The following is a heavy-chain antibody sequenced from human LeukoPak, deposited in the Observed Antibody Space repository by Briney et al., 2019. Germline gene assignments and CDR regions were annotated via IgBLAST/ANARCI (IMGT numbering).Heavy chain of an antibody. CDR3: ARDSELLWFGAAEYYFDY. CDR2: ISSSSSYI. CDR1: GFIFSSFS. V-gene: IGHV3-21*01. Sequence: GGSLRLSCAASGFIFSSFSMNWVRQAPGKGLEWVSSISSSSSYIYYADSVKGRFTISRDNAKNSLYLQMNSLRAEDTAVYYCARDSELLWFGAAEYYFDYWGQGTLVTVSS. D-gene: IGHD3-10*01. J-gene: IGHJ4*02.